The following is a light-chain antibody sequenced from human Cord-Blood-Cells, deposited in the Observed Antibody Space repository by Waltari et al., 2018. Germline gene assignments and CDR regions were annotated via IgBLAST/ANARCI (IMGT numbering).Light chain of an antibody. Sequence: EIVLTQSPATLSLSPGERATLPCRASQRVSSYLAWYQQKPGQAPRLLIYDASNRATGIPARFSGSGSGTDCTLTISSLEPEDFAVYYCQQRSNWPPLTFGGGTKVEIK. CDR1: QRVSSY. J-gene: IGKJ4*01. V-gene: IGKV3-11*01. CDR2: DAS. CDR3: QQRSNWPPLT.